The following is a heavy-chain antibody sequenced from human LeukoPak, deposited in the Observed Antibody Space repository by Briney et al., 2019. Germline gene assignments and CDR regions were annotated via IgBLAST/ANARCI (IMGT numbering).Heavy chain of an antibody. J-gene: IGHJ5*02. Sequence: SETLSLTCDVYGGSFSGYYWSWIRQSPGKGMEWIGEINHSGSTNHNPSLKSRVTISVDTSKTQFSLKLSSVTAADTAVYYCAREDTTLGWFDPWGQGTLVTVSS. CDR1: GGSFSGYY. V-gene: IGHV4-34*01. CDR2: INHSGST. CDR3: AREDTTLGWFDP. D-gene: IGHD2-15*01.